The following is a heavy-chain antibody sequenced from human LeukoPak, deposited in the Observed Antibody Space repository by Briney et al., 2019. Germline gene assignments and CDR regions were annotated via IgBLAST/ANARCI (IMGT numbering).Heavy chain of an antibody. D-gene: IGHD3-22*01. J-gene: IGHJ6*02. CDR1: GFTVSSNY. CDR3: ARDRREYYYDSSGYYSTNYYYYGMDV. CDR2: IYSGGST. Sequence: GGSLRLSCAASGFTVSSNYMSWVRQAPGKGLEWVSVIYSGGSTYYADSVKGRFTISRHNSKNTLYLQMNSLRAEDTAVYYCARDRREYYYDSSGYYSTNYYYYGMDVWGQGTTVTVSS. V-gene: IGHV3-53*04.